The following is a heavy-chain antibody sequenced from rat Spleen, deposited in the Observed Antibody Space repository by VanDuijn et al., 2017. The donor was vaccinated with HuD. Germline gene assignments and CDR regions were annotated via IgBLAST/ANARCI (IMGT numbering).Heavy chain of an antibody. CDR1: GFSLSSNA. J-gene: IGHJ2*01. Sequence: QVQMKESGPGLVQPSQTLSPTCTVSGFSLSSNAVMWVRQPPGKGLEWLGAMWTNGNTNYNSALNSRLSISRDTSKRQVYLKMNSLQTEDTATYYCARDPGSSGWGQGVMVTVSS. CDR2: MWTNGNT. CDR3: ARDPGSSG. D-gene: IGHD1-4*01. V-gene: IGHV2-13*01.